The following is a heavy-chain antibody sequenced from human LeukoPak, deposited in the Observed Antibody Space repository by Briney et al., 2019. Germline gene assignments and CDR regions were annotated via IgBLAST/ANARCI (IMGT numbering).Heavy chain of an antibody. CDR1: RGSISSSSYY. CDR2: IYYSGST. V-gene: IGHV4-39*01. D-gene: IGHD3-10*01. Sequence: SETLSLTCTVSRGSISSSSYYWGWIRQPPGKGLEWIGGIYYSGSTYYNPSLKSRVTISVDTSKNQFSLKLSSVTAADTAVYYCARKIMVRGVIITTVYFDYWGQGTLVTVSS. CDR3: ARKIMVRGVIITTVYFDY. J-gene: IGHJ4*02.